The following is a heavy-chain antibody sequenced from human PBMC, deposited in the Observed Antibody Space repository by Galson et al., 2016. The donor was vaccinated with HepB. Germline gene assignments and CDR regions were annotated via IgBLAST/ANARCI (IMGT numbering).Heavy chain of an antibody. V-gene: IGHV4-59*10. CDR2: IYASGIA. CDR1: GGSFSGYY. J-gene: IGHJ4*02. Sequence: SETLSLTCEVYGGSFSGYYWTWIRQPPGKGLEWIGRIYASGIAHYNPSLKSRVSMSIDTSKDQVSLKLTSVTAADTAVYYCAREFTYWGQGTLVTVSS. CDR3: AREFTY.